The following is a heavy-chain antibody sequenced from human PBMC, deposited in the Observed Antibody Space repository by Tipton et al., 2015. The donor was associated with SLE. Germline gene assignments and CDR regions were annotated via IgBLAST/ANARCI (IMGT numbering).Heavy chain of an antibody. D-gene: IGHD2-15*01. Sequence: TLSLTCTVSGGSISGYYWSWIRQPPGKGLEWIGYIHYSGSTNYNPSLKSRVTISVDTSNNQFSLKLSSVTAADTAAYYCARDVYCSGGSCFDWYFDLWGRGTLVTVSS. V-gene: IGHV4-59*01. CDR2: IHYSGST. CDR1: GGSISGYY. CDR3: ARDVYCSGGSCFDWYFDL. J-gene: IGHJ2*01.